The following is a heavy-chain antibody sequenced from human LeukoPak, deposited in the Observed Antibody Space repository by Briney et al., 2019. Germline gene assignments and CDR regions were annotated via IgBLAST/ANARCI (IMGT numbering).Heavy chain of an antibody. CDR2: IYSGGST. D-gene: IGHD3-10*01. CDR1: GFTVSSNY. V-gene: IGHV3-66*01. J-gene: IGHJ3*02. CDR3: AREAPGELSEYDAFDI. Sequence: PGGSLRLSCAASGFTVSSNYMSWVRQAPGKGLEWVSVIYSGGSTYYADSVKGRFTISRDNSKNTLYLQMNSLRAEDTAVYYCAREAPGELSEYDAFDIWGQGTMVTVSS.